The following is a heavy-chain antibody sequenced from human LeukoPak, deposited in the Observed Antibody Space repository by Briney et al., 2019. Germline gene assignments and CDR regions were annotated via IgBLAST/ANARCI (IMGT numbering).Heavy chain of an antibody. D-gene: IGHD2-2*01. V-gene: IGHV1-69*13. J-gene: IGHJ4*02. CDR3: ASRLYCSNTRCRNFPFAY. Sequence: SVKVSCKASGGTFRSYAINWVRDAPGQGLEWMGGIIPIFGTANYAQKFQDRVTITADECTSTAYMELSSLRSDDTAIYYCASRLYCSNTRCRNFPFAYWGQGTLVTVSS. CDR1: GGTFRSYA. CDR2: IIPIFGTA.